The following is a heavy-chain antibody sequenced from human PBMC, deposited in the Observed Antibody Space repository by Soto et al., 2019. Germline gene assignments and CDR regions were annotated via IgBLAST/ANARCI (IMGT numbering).Heavy chain of an antibody. CDR1: GFTFSSYA. CDR3: AKDGGYCSGGSCYGAFDI. J-gene: IGHJ3*02. V-gene: IGHV3-23*01. Sequence: PGGSLRLSCAASGFTFSSYAMRWVRQAPGKGLEWVSAISGSGGSTYYADSVKGRFTISRDNSKNTLYLQMNSLRAKDTAVYYCAKDGGYCSGGSCYGAFDIWGQGTMVTVSS. CDR2: ISGSGGST. D-gene: IGHD2-15*01.